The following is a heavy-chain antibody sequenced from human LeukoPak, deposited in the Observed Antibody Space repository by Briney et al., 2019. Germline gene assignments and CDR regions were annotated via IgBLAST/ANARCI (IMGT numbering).Heavy chain of an antibody. CDR2: IYYSGST. J-gene: IGHJ4*02. CDR3: ARAVGMVVTV. CDR1: GGSISSSSYY. D-gene: IGHD4/OR15-4a*01. Sequence: SETLSLTCTVSGGSISSSSYYWGWIRQPPGKGLEWIVSIYYSGSTYYNPSLKSRVTISVDTSKNQFSLKLSSVTAADTAVYYCARAVGMVVTVWGQGTLVTVSS. V-gene: IGHV4-39*01.